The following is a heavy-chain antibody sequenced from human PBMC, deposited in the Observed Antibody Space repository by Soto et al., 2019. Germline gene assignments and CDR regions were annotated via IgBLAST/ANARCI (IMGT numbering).Heavy chain of an antibody. CDR2: VHYSGST. D-gene: IGHD6-13*01. J-gene: IGHJ4*02. Sequence: QVQLQESGPGLVKPSETLSLTCTVSGGSISDYYWSWIRQTPGKGLEWIGYVHYSGSTNYHPSLNTRVTILVDKSKNQFSLKLYSVTAADTAVYFCAREARDSGSWYFDYWGQGALVTVSS. CDR3: AREARDSGSWYFDY. V-gene: IGHV4-59*01. CDR1: GGSISDYY.